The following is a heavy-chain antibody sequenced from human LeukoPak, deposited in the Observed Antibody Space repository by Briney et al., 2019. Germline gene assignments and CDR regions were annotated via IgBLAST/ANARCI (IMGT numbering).Heavy chain of an antibody. J-gene: IGHJ3*02. D-gene: IGHD3-22*01. CDR1: GGSISSSNW. CDR2: IYHSGST. CDR3: ARGPYSYDSSGAFDI. V-gene: IGHV4-4*02. Sequence: PSETLSLTCAVSGGSISSSNWWSWVRQPPGKGLEWIGEIYHSGSTNYNPSLKSRVTMSVDTSKNQFSLKVSSVTAADTAVYFCARGPYSYDSSGAFDIWGQGTMVTVSS.